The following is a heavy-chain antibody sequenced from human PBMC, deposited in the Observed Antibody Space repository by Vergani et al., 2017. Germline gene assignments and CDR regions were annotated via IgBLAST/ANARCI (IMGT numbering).Heavy chain of an antibody. CDR2: INPSGGST. Sequence: QVPLVQSGAEVKKPGASVKVSCKASGYTFTSYYMHWVRQAPGQGLEWMGIINPSGGSTSYAQKFQGRVTMTRDTSTSTDYMELSSLRSEDTAVYYCARHSTPRGQWLVRRLNTHFDYWGQGTLVTVSS. V-gene: IGHV1-46*01. J-gene: IGHJ4*02. CDR1: GYTFTSYY. CDR3: ARHSTPRGQWLVRRLNTHFDY. D-gene: IGHD6-19*01.